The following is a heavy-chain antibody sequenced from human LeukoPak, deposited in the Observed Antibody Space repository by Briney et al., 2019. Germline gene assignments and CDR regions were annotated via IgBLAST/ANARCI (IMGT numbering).Heavy chain of an antibody. CDR2: ISSSSSYI. J-gene: IGHJ4*02. D-gene: IGHD2-2*01. CDR1: GFTFSSYS. Sequence: GGSLRLSCAASGFTFSSYSMNWVRQAPGKGLEWVSSISSSSSYIYYADSVKGRFTISRDNAKNSLYLQMNSLRAEDTALYYCARGTCSSTSCFLLHYWSQGTLVTVSS. V-gene: IGHV3-21*01. CDR3: ARGTCSSTSCFLLHY.